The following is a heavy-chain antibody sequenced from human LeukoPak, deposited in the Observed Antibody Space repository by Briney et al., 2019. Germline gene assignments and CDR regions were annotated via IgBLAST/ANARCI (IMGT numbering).Heavy chain of an antibody. V-gene: IGHV4-4*07. CDR1: GGSISSYY. Sequence: SESLSLTCTVSGGSISSYYWGWVRQPAGKGPGWIGRIYTSRSTNYNPSPKSRVTRSVDTSKNQFSLQLSSVTAADTAVHYCARGSGYDPFDYWGQGTLVTVSS. D-gene: IGHD5-12*01. CDR2: IYTSRST. J-gene: IGHJ4*02. CDR3: ARGSGYDPFDY.